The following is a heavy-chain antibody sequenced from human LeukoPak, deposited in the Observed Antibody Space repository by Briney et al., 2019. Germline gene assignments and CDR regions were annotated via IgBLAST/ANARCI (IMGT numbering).Heavy chain of an antibody. V-gene: IGHV4-39*07. CDR1: GGSISSSSYY. D-gene: IGHD1-26*01. Sequence: SETLPLTCTVSGGSISSSSYYWGWIRQPPGTGLEWIGSLYYSGSTYYNPSLKSRVTISVDTSKNQFSLKVNSVTAADTATYYCARIPWGYSYYMDVWGKGTTVTISS. CDR2: LYYSGST. CDR3: ARIPWGYSYYMDV. J-gene: IGHJ6*03.